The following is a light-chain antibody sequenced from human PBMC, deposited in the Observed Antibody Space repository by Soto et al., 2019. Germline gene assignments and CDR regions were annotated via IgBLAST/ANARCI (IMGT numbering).Light chain of an antibody. CDR1: QSVSSY. J-gene: IGKJ5*01. Sequence: EIVLTQSPATLSLSPGERATLSCRASQSVSSYLAWYQQKPGQAPRLLIYDASNRATGIPARFSGSGSGTDFTLTISSLEPEDVAVFYCQQYAESPITFGQGTRLEIK. V-gene: IGKV3-11*01. CDR3: QQYAESPIT. CDR2: DAS.